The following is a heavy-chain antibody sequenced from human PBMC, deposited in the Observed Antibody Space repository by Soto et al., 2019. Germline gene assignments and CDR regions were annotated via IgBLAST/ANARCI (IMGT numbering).Heavy chain of an antibody. V-gene: IGHV3-23*01. Sequence: EVQLLESGGGLVQPGESLRLSCAASGFTFSSYAMSWVRQAPGKGLEWVSVISGSDDSTYYADSVKGRFTISRDNSKNPLYLQMNSLRVEDTAVYYCAKRSSSSTFDYWGQGTLVTVS. J-gene: IGHJ4*02. CDR3: AKRSSSSTFDY. CDR2: ISGSDDST. D-gene: IGHD6-6*01. CDR1: GFTFSSYA.